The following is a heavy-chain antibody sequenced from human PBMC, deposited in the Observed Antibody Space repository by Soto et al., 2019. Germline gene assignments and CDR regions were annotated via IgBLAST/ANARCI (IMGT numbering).Heavy chain of an antibody. CDR1: SGSIRIYS. CDR3: ARVPGP. Sequence: PSECLSLTCALCSGSIRIYSLSWIRQPPGKGLEWIGYIYHSGSTYYNPSLKSRVTISADRSKNQFSLKLSSVTAADTAVYYCARVPGPWGQGTLVTLSS. CDR2: IYHSGST. J-gene: IGHJ5*02. V-gene: IGHV4-30-2*01.